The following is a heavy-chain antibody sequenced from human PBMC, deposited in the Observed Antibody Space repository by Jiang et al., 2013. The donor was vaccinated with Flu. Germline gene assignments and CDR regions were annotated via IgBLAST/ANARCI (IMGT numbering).Heavy chain of an antibody. CDR2: IIPILGIA. Sequence: SGAEVKKPGSPVKVSCKASGGTFSSYAISWVRQAPGQGLEWMGRIIPILGIANYAQKFQGRVTITADKSTSTAYMELSSLRSEDTAVYYCARVTVYYDSSEGWFDPWGQGTLVTVSS. V-gene: IGHV1-69*04. CDR3: ARVTVYYDSSEGWFDP. D-gene: IGHD3-22*01. CDR1: GGTFSSYA. J-gene: IGHJ5*02.